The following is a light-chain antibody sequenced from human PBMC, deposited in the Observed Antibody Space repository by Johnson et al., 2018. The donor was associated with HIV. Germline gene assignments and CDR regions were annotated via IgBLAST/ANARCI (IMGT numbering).Light chain of an antibody. CDR3: GTWDSSLSVV. CDR1: SSNIGNNY. Sequence: QSVLTQPPSVSAAPGQKVTISCSGSSSNIGNNYVSWYQQPPGTAPTLLIYDNNKRPSGIPDRFSGSKSGPSATLGITGLTTGEEADDYCGTWDSSLSVVFGTGTKVTVL. J-gene: IGLJ1*01. CDR2: DNN. V-gene: IGLV1-51*01.